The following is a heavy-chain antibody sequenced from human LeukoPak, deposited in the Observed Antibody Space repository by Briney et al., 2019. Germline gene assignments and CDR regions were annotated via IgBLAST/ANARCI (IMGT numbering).Heavy chain of an antibody. J-gene: IGHJ4*02. CDR3: ARDQGGVFSDYFDY. CDR1: GRSISSYY. D-gene: IGHD3-16*01. V-gene: IGHV4-59*01. CDR2: IYYSGST. Sequence: SETLSLTCTVSGRSISSYYWSWIRQPPGKGLECIGYIYYSGSTNYNPSLKSRVTISVDTSKNQFSLKLSSVTAADTAVYYCARDQGGVFSDYFDYWGQGTLVTVSS.